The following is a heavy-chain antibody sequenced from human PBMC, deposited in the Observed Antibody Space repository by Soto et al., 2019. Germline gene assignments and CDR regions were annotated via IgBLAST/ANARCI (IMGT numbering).Heavy chain of an antibody. V-gene: IGHV2-5*02. CDR3: AHSSGSYYPLRVVWFDP. J-gene: IGHJ5*02. D-gene: IGHD3-10*01. Sequence: ESGPTLVNPPQTLTLTCTFSGFSLSTTGVGVGWIRQPPGKALEWLALIYWDNDKRYSPSLKSRLTITKDTSNNQVVLTMTNMDPVDTATYYCAHSSGSYYPLRVVWFDPWGQGTLVTVSS. CDR2: IYWDNDK. CDR1: GFSLSTTGVG.